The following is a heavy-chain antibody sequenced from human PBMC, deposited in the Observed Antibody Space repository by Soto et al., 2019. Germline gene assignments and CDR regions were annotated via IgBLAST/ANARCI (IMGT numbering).Heavy chain of an antibody. Sequence: GESLKISCKGSGYSFTSYWIGWVRQMPGKGLEWMGIIYPGDSDTRYSPSFQGQVTISADKSISTAYLQWSSLKASDTAMYYCAGHRMYYDFWSGTHFDYWGQGTLVTVSS. CDR2: IYPGDSDT. CDR3: AGHRMYYDFWSGTHFDY. D-gene: IGHD3-3*01. CDR1: GYSFTSYW. V-gene: IGHV5-51*01. J-gene: IGHJ4*02.